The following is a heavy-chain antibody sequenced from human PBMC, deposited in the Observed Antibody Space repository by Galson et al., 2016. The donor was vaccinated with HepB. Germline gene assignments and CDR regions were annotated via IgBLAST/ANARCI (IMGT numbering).Heavy chain of an antibody. V-gene: IGHV3-23*01. CDR2: VGHSGGT. D-gene: IGHD6-13*01. J-gene: IGHJ4*02. CDR1: GFTFKDYA. Sequence: SLRLSCAASGFTFKDYALSWVRQAPGKGLEWVSTVGHSGGTYYGDIAKGRFTISRDNSKNTLYLQMNSLRAEGTALYYCAKLPHVRGDSWVDYWGQGALVTVSS. CDR3: AKLPHVRGDSWVDY.